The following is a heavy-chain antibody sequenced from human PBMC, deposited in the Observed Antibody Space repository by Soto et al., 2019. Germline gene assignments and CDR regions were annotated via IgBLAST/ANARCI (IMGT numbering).Heavy chain of an antibody. J-gene: IGHJ6*02. V-gene: IGHV3-23*01. D-gene: IGHD3-3*01. Sequence: EVQLLESGGGLVQPGGSLRLSCAASEFTFSSYAMTWVRQAPGKGLEWVASVTDSGGSTYYADSVQGRLTISRDNSENTGHLQMNGLRAEVTAIYYCVKDWSGDKCPCMDVWGQGTTVTVSS. CDR1: EFTFSSYA. CDR3: VKDWSGDKCPCMDV. CDR2: VTDSGGST.